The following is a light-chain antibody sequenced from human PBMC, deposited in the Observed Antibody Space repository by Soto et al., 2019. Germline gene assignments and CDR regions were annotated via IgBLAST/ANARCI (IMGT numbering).Light chain of an antibody. J-gene: IGLJ3*02. CDR1: SSDVGAYKY. CDR2: AVT. V-gene: IGLV2-11*01. CDR3: CSYAGSYTWV. Sequence: QSALTQPRSVSGSPGQSVTISCTGTSSDVGAYKYVSWYQQHPGKAPKLMIYAVTKRPSGVPDRFSGSKSGNTASLTISGLQAEDEADYYCCSYAGSYTWVFGGGTKLTVL.